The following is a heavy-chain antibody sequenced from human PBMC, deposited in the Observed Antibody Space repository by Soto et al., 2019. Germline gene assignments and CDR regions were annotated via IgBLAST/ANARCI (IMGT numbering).Heavy chain of an antibody. Sequence: QVQLVQSGAELKKPGASVKISCETSGYRFSTPGIHWLRQAPGQSLEWMGWINAADGDTKYSQKFQGRVTLSRDTSASTAYMELSSLTSEDTSIYYCARDSQRVQIPSTGWFDPWGQGTGVTVSS. CDR3: ARDSQRVQIPSTGWFDP. D-gene: IGHD2-2*01. V-gene: IGHV1-3*01. CDR1: GYRFSTPG. J-gene: IGHJ5*02. CDR2: INAADGDT.